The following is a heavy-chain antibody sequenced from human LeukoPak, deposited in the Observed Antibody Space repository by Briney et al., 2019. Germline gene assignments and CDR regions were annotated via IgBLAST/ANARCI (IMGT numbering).Heavy chain of an antibody. Sequence: GESLKISCKASGYSFTSYWIGWVRQMPGKGLEWMGIVYPADSDVRYSPSFQGQVIISADKSISTAYLQWSSLKASDTAMYYCARHDRGDEHDYWGQGTLVTVSS. CDR2: VYPADSDV. CDR3: ARHDRGDEHDY. D-gene: IGHD3-10*01. J-gene: IGHJ4*02. V-gene: IGHV5-51*01. CDR1: GYSFTSYW.